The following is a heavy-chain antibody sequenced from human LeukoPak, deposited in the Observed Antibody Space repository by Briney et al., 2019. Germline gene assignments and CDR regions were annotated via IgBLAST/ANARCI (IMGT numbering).Heavy chain of an antibody. CDR3: ARWGPYDAFDI. Sequence: GGSLRLSCAASGFIFSSYDMSWVRQAPGKGPEWVSTIRSSGVTTYYADSVKGRFTISRDNSKNTLYLQMNSLRAEDTAVYYCARWGPYDAFDIWGQGTMVTVSS. V-gene: IGHV3-23*01. CDR2: IRSSGVTT. CDR1: GFIFSSYD. J-gene: IGHJ3*02. D-gene: IGHD3-16*01.